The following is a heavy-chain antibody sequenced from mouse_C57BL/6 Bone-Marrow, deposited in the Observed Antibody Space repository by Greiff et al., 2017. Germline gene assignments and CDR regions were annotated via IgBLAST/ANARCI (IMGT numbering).Heavy chain of an antibody. D-gene: IGHD1-1*01. CDR1: GYSFTGYY. CDR3: ARSTYYYGSSWWYFDV. CDR2: INPSTGGT. V-gene: IGHV1-42*01. J-gene: IGHJ1*03. Sequence: EVQLQESGPELVKPGASVKISCKASGYSFTGYYMNWVKQSPEKSLEWIGEINPSTGGTTYNQKFKAKATLTVDKSSSTAYMQLKSLTSEDSAVYYCARSTYYYGSSWWYFDVWGTGTTVTVSS.